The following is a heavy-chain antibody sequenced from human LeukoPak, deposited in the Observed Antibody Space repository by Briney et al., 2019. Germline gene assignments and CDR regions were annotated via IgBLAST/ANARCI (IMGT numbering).Heavy chain of an antibody. CDR2: ISSSGSTI. V-gene: IGHV3-48*04. J-gene: IGHJ5*02. CDR3: ARENNDFWSGYPGLFDP. D-gene: IGHD3-3*01. CDR1: GFTFSSYA. Sequence: GGSLRLSCAASGFTFSSYAMSWVRQAPGKGLEWVSYISSSGSTIYYADSVKGRFTISRDNAKNSLYLQMNSLRAEDTAVYYCARENNDFWSGYPGLFDPWGQGTLVTVSS.